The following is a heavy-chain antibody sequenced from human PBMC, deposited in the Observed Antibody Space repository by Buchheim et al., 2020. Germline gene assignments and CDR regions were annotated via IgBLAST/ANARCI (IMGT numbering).Heavy chain of an antibody. Sequence: QVQFEQSGAEVRKPGTSVQVSCRASGYTFGDHDIHWVRQAPGLGLEWMGWINTGSGDTRYSQKVQDRVTFTRDRSATTVYMELTSLRSEDTAVYYCARQFDMPPRFDYWGPGTL. J-gene: IGHJ4*02. V-gene: IGHV1-3*04. CDR2: INTGSGDT. CDR1: GYTFGDHD. CDR3: ARQFDMPPRFDY. D-gene: IGHD2-2*01.